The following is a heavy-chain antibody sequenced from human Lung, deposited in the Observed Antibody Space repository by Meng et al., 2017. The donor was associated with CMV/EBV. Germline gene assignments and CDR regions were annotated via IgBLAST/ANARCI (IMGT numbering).Heavy chain of an antibody. CDR3: ARGFSQYSTQNFFDP. CDR1: GFTFSSYA. V-gene: IGHV3-23*01. J-gene: IGHJ5*02. Sequence: GGSXRLXCAASGFTFSSYAMTWVRQAPGKGLEWVSSVSGSGSSTYYASSLRGRLTISRDNSKNTLFPQINSLTIADTAVYYCARGFSQYSTQNFFDPWGQGTLVTVSS. D-gene: IGHD6-13*01. CDR2: VSGSGSST.